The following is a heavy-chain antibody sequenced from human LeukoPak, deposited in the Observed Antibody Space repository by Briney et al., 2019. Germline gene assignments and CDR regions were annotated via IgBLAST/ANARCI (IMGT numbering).Heavy chain of an antibody. CDR2: IYSGGST. CDR3: AMTYYDILTGYFDFDY. J-gene: IGHJ4*02. CDR1: GFTVSSNY. D-gene: IGHD3-9*01. Sequence: GGSLRLPCAASGFTVSSNYMSWVRQAPGKGLEWVSVIYSGGSTYYADSVKGRFTISRDNSKNTLYLQMNSLRAEDTAVYYCAMTYYDILTGYFDFDYWGQGTLVTVSS. V-gene: IGHV3-66*02.